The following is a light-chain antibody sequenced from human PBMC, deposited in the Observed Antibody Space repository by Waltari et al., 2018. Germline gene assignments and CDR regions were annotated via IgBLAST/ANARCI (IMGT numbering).Light chain of an antibody. CDR2: DVY. Sequence: QSALTQPASVSGSPGQSITISCSGANSDIGVYTYVSWYQQHPGKAPKLLIYDVYYRPSGVALRVSGSKSGNTSSLTISGLQPEDEADYYFQAWDTNTALFGVGTQLTVL. J-gene: IGLJ2*01. CDR3: QAWDTNTAL. V-gene: IGLV2-14*03. CDR1: NSDIGVYTY.